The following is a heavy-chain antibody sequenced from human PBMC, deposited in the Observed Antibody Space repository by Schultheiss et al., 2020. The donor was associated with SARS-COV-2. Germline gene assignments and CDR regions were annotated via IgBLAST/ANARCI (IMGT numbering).Heavy chain of an antibody. J-gene: IGHJ4*02. D-gene: IGHD6-13*01. V-gene: IGHV3-23*01. CDR3: ARDPLAASGAFDY. CDR1: GFSFSIYA. Sequence: GGSLRLSCSASGFSFSIYAMSWVRQAPGKGLEWVSGVSDTGAQAGYADSVKGRFTVSRDNSKNTLYLQMNSLRAEDTAVYYCARDPLAASGAFDYWGQGTLVTVSS. CDR2: VSDTGAQA.